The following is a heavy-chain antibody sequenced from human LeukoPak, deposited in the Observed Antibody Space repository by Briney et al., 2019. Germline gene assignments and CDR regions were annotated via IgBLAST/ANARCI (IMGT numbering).Heavy chain of an antibody. CDR2: IKQDGSEK. Sequence: GGSLRLSCAASGFTFSSYWMSWVRQAPGKGLEWVANIKQDGSEKYYVGSVKGRFTISRDNAKNSLYLQMNSLRAEDTAVYYCARARASDAFDIWGQGTMVTVSS. CDR3: ARARASDAFDI. J-gene: IGHJ3*02. V-gene: IGHV3-7*01. CDR1: GFTFSSYW.